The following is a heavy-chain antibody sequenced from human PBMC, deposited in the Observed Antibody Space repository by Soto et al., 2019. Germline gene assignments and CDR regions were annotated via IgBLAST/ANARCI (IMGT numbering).Heavy chain of an antibody. CDR2: MNPNSGHT. CDR1: GYTFTSYD. Sequence: QVQLVQSGAEVKKPGASVKVSCKASGYTFTSYDINWVRQATGQGLEWMGWMNPNSGHTGYAQKFQGRVTMTRNTSISTAYLELRSLRSEATAVYYCARDFMYYDSSGYYYYYYGMDVWGQGATVTVAS. D-gene: IGHD3-22*01. J-gene: IGHJ6*02. V-gene: IGHV1-8*01. CDR3: ARDFMYYDSSGYYYYYYGMDV.